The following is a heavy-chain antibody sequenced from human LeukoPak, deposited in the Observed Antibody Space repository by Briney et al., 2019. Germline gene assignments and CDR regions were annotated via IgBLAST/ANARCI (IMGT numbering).Heavy chain of an antibody. CDR1: GYNFATYW. Sequence: GESLKISCQGSGYNFATYWIVWVRQMPGKGLEWMGIIYPGNSHTRYSPSFQGQVTISADTSISAAYLHWSSLQSSDTAMYYCAKFHATWYGDTWGQGTLVTVSS. D-gene: IGHD6-13*01. V-gene: IGHV5-51*01. J-gene: IGHJ4*02. CDR2: IYPGNSHT. CDR3: AKFHATWYGDT.